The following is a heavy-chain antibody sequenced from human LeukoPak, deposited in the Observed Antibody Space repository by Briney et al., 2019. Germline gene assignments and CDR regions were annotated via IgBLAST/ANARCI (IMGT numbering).Heavy chain of an antibody. V-gene: IGHV1-69-2*01. CDR3: AQRVVIRGPPAFDI. Sequence: ASVKISCKASGYTFTDYYMHWVQQAPGKGLEWMGRVDPEDGETIYAEKFQGRVTITADTSTDTAYMELSSLRSEDTAVYYCAQRVVIRGPPAFDIWGQGTMVTVSS. D-gene: IGHD3-3*01. CDR1: GYTFTDYY. CDR2: VDPEDGET. J-gene: IGHJ3*02.